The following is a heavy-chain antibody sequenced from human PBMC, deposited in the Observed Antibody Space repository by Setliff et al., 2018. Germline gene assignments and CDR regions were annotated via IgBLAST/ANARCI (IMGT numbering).Heavy chain of an antibody. CDR2: IYYTGTA. Sequence: SETLSLTCTVSGGSISNYYWSWVRQPPGKGLEWIGSIYYTGTAYYNPSLKSRVTISVDTSKNQFSLQVTSLAATDTALYFCARHEFVGGYYGSVTYRHFDYWGQVSLVTVSS. V-gene: IGHV4-59*05. CDR1: GGSISNYY. CDR3: ARHEFVGGYYGSVTYRHFDY. D-gene: IGHD3-10*01. J-gene: IGHJ4*02.